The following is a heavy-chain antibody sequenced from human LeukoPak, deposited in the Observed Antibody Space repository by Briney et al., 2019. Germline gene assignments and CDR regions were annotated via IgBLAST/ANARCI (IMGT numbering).Heavy chain of an antibody. D-gene: IGHD5-18*01. CDR3: VRDVSGSSYGDC. Sequence: GGSLRLSCGASGFTFSSYWMNWVRQAPGKGLEWLTNIRQDGNEKHYVDSVKGRFTMSRDNAKNSLYLEMNSLRAEDTAVYYCVRDVSGSSYGDCWGQGTLVTVSS. CDR2: IRQDGNEK. CDR1: GFTFSSYW. V-gene: IGHV3-7*01. J-gene: IGHJ4*02.